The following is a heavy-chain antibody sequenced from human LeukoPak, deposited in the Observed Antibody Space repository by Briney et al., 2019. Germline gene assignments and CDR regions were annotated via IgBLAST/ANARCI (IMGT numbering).Heavy chain of an antibody. Sequence: PVQPLDSPSVVSTSSSYIYYADPLKGRFAISRDNAKKSLYLQINSLRAEDTAVYYCARVTRGGYDGYFDYWGQGTLVTVSS. CDR2: VSTSSSYI. CDR3: ARVTRGGYDGYFDY. D-gene: IGHD5-12*01. J-gene: IGHJ4*02. V-gene: IGHV3-21*05.